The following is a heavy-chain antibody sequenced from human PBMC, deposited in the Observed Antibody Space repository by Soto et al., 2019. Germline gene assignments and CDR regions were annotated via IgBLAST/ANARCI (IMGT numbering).Heavy chain of an antibody. J-gene: IGHJ6*02. Sequence: QVQLVESGGGVVQPGRSLRLSCAASGFTFSSYGMHWVRQAPGKGLEWVAVIWYDGSNKYYADSVKGRFTISRDNSXNXXYLQMNSLSAEDTAVYYCARDRSGWYHDYYYGMDVWGQGTTVTVSS. CDR2: IWYDGSNK. D-gene: IGHD6-19*01. CDR1: GFTFSSYG. V-gene: IGHV3-33*01. CDR3: ARDRSGWYHDYYYGMDV.